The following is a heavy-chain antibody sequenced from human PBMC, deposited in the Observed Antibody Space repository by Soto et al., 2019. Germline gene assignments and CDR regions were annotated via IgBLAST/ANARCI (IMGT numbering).Heavy chain of an antibody. CDR1: GFTFSTYA. CDR3: ARGRNYGDYGDYGMDV. V-gene: IGHV3-30-3*01. J-gene: IGHJ6*02. D-gene: IGHD4-17*01. CDR2: MSYDGSNK. Sequence: QVQLVESGGGVVQPGRSLRLSCAASGFTFSTYAMHWVGQAPGKGLEWVAVMSYDGSNKYYTDSVKGRFTISRDNSKDTMYLQMNTLRPEDTAVYYCARGRNYGDYGDYGMDVWGQGTTVTVSS.